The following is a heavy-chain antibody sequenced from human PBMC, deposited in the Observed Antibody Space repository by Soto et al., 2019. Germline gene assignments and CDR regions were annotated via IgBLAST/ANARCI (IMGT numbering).Heavy chain of an antibody. CDR1: GYSISSGYY. J-gene: IGHJ3*02. CDR2: IYHSGRT. Sequence: SETLSLTCAVSGYSISSGYYWGWIRQPPGKGLEWIGSIYHSGRTYYNPSLKRRVTISVDTSKNQFSLKLSSVTAADTAVYYCAGHFYDGSGFYYLGHAFDIWGQGTMVTVSS. V-gene: IGHV4-38-2*01. D-gene: IGHD3-22*01. CDR3: AGHFYDGSGFYYLGHAFDI.